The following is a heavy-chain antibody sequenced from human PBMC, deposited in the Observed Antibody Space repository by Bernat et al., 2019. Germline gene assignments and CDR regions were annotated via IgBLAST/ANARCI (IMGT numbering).Heavy chain of an antibody. J-gene: IGHJ4*02. CDR3: ARDLVGGSSDYFDY. CDR2: IYSGGST. D-gene: IGHD2-2*01. V-gene: IGHV3-53*01. CDR1: GFTVSSNY. Sequence: VQLVESGGGLIQPGGSLRLSCAASGFTVSSNYMSWVRQAPGKGLEWVSVIYSGGSTYYADSVKGRFTISRDNSKNTLYLQMNSLRAEDTAVYYCARDLVGGSSDYFDYWGQGTLVTVSS.